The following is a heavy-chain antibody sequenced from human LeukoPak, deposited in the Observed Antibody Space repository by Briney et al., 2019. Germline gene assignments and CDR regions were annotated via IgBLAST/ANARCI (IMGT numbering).Heavy chain of an antibody. CDR3: ARVVLDHSYDSSGYLGTLDY. J-gene: IGHJ4*02. Sequence: AAAVKVSCKASGYTFTNYGISWMRQAPGQGLEWMGWISAYNTNTKYAQKIKGRVAMTTDTWTSTAYMELRSLRSDDTAVYYCARVVLDHSYDSSGYLGTLDYWGQGTLVTVSS. CDR2: ISAYNTNT. D-gene: IGHD3-22*01. CDR1: GYTFTNYG. V-gene: IGHV1-18*01.